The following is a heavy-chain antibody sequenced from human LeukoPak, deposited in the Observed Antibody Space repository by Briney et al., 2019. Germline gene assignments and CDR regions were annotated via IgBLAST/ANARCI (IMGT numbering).Heavy chain of an antibody. CDR2: IIPVVNIT. D-gene: IGHD3-9*01. V-gene: IGHV1-69*04. Sequence: SVKVSCKASGGSFSTYAISWVRQAPEQGLEWMGRIIPVVNITNYAQNFQGRVTITADKVTTTADQTTTTAYMELSSLKSEDTAVYYCARDWGYYHILARDYWGQGSLVTVSS. CDR1: GGSFSTYA. J-gene: IGHJ4*02. CDR3: ARDWGYYHILARDY.